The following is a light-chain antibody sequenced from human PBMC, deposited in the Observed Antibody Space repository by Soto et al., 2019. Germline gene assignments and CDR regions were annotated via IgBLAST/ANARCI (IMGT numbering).Light chain of an antibody. CDR3: QKYNSAPQT. CDR2: AAS. V-gene: IGKV1-27*01. Sequence: DLQMTQSPSSLSASVGDRVTITCRASQGISNYLAWYQQKPGKVPKLLIYAASTLQSGVPSRFSGSGSGTDITLTISSLQPEDVATEYCQKYNSAPQTFGQGTKVEIK. CDR1: QGISNY. J-gene: IGKJ1*01.